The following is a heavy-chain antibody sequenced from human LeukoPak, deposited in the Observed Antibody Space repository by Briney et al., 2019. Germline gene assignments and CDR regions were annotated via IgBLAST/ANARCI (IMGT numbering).Heavy chain of an antibody. V-gene: IGHV4-31*03. CDR2: IYYSGST. D-gene: IGHD6-19*01. J-gene: IGHJ4*02. Sequence: SETLSLTCTVSGGSISSGGYYWSWIRQHPGKGLEWIGYIYYSGSTYYNPSLKSRVTISVDTSKNQFSLKLSSVTAADTAVYYCARAEAVAVCFDYWGQGTLVTVSS. CDR3: ARAEAVAVCFDY. CDR1: GGSISSGGYY.